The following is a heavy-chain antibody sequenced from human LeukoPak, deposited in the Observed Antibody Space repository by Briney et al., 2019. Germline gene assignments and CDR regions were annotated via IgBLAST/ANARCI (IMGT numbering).Heavy chain of an antibody. D-gene: IGHD3-16*01. J-gene: IGHJ4*02. CDR3: ARLALIYYFDY. Sequence: SETLSLTCTVSGGSISSGDYYWSWIRQPPGKGLEWIGYIYYSVSTYYNPSLKSRVTISVDTSKNQFSLKLSSVTAADTAVYYCARLALIYYFDYWGQGTLVTVSS. CDR2: IYYSVST. CDR1: GGSISSGDYY. V-gene: IGHV4-30-4*08.